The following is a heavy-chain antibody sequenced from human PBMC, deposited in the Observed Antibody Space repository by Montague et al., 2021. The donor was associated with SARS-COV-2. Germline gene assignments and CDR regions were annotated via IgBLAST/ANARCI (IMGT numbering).Heavy chain of an antibody. CDR2: INHSGST. J-gene: IGHJ2*01. Sequence: SETLSLTCAVHGGSFSDYYWSWIRQAPGKGLEWMGEINHSGSTNYNPSLKSRVTISVDTSKNQFSLKLSSVTAADTAVYYCARGAPTITMIVVVVTGAGWYFDLWGRGTLVSVSA. V-gene: IGHV4-34*01. D-gene: IGHD3-22*01. CDR1: GGSFSDYY. CDR3: ARGAPTITMIVVVVTGAGWYFDL.